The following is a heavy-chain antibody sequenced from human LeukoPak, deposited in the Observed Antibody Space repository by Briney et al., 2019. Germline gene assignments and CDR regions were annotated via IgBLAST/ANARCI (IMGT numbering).Heavy chain of an antibody. Sequence: PGGSLRLSCAASGFTFSSYWMHWVRQAPGKGLVWVSRINSDGSSTSYADSVKGRFTISRDNSKNTLYLQMNSLRAEDTAVYYCAKDFTSGWTADLFDYWGQGTLVTVSS. D-gene: IGHD6-19*01. V-gene: IGHV3-74*01. J-gene: IGHJ4*02. CDR1: GFTFSSYW. CDR2: INSDGSST. CDR3: AKDFTSGWTADLFDY.